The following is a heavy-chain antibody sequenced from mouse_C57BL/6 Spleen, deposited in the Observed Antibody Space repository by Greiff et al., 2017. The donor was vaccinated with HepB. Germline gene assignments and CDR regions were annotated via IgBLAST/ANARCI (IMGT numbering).Heavy chain of an antibody. V-gene: IGHV1-9*01. J-gene: IGHJ3*01. Sequence: VQLQQSGAELMKPGASVKLSCKATGYTFTGYWIEWVKQRPGHGLEWIGEILPGSGSTNYNEKFKGKATFTADKSSNTAYMQLSSLTTEEPAIYYCARGRAWFAYWGQGTLVTVSA. CDR2: ILPGSGST. CDR1: GYTFTGYW. CDR3: ARGRAWFAY.